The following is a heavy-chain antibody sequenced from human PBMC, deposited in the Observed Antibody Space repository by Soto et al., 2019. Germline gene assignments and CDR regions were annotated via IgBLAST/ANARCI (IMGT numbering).Heavy chain of an antibody. CDR2: IYYSGST. Sequence: SETLSLTCTVSGGSISSGGYYWSWIRQHPGKGLEWIGYIYYSGSTYYNPSLKSRVTISVDTSKNQFSLKLSSVTAADTAVYYCARDRVTIFGVVITPTGFDPWGQGTLVTVSS. CDR3: ARDRVTIFGVVITPTGFDP. D-gene: IGHD3-3*01. J-gene: IGHJ5*02. V-gene: IGHV4-31*03. CDR1: GGSISSGGYY.